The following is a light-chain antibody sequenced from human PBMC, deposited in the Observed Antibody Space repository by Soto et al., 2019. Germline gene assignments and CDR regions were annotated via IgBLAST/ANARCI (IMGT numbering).Light chain of an antibody. Sequence: DIKMTQSPSTLPASVGDRVTITCRASQSISSWLAWYQQKPGKAPKLLIYDASSLQSGVPSRFSGSGSGTEFTLTINSLQPGDFATYYCQQYDSNLLTLGGGTTVDIK. CDR3: QQYDSNLLT. CDR1: QSISSW. CDR2: DAS. J-gene: IGKJ4*01. V-gene: IGKV1-5*01.